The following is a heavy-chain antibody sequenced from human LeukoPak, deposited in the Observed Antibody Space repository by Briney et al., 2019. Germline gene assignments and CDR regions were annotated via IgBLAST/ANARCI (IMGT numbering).Heavy chain of an antibody. Sequence: SETLSLTCAVSGDSIGRGSYYWGWIRQPAGKAPEWIGRIFNTGSTSYNPSLKSRVTISVDTSKNQFSLNLRSVTAADTAVYYCAREGHYYFDYWGQGTLVTVSS. V-gene: IGHV4-61*02. CDR3: AREGHYYFDY. J-gene: IGHJ4*02. CDR1: GDSIGRGSYY. CDR2: IFNTGST.